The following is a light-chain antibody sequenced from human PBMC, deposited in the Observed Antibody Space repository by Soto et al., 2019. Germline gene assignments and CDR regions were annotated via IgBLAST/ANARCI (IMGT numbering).Light chain of an antibody. CDR3: QQFKRYSS. V-gene: IGKV1-5*01. J-gene: IGKJ4*01. CDR2: DAS. CDR1: QSISGW. Sequence: DIRMTQSPSTLSASVGDRVTITCRASQSISGWLAWYQQKPGKAPKLLIYDASSLKNGVPSRFSGSESGTQFTLTISSQQADDSATYYCQQFKRYSSFGGGTKVEIK.